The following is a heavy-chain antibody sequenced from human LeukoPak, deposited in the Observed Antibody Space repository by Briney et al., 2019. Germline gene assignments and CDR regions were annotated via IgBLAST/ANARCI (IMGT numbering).Heavy chain of an antibody. CDR2: IYYSGST. Sequence: PSETLSLTCTVSGGSISSYYWSWIRQPPGKGLEWIGYIYYSGSTNYNPSLKSRVTISVDTSKNQFSLKLSSVTAADTAVYYCARDRSGSYGWFDPWGQGTLVTVSS. D-gene: IGHD1-26*01. CDR3: ARDRSGSYGWFDP. CDR1: GGSISSYY. V-gene: IGHV4-59*01. J-gene: IGHJ5*02.